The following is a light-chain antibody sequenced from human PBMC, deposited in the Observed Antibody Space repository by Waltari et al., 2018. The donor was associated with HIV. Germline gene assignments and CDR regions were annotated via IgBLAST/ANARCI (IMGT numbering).Light chain of an antibody. CDR2: KAS. J-gene: IGKJ2*02. CDR1: QSISMW. Sequence: DIQMTQSTSTLSASVGDRVTITCRASQSISMWLAWYQMKPGKAPKLLIYKASSLESGVSSRFSGSGSGTEFTLTISSLQPDDFATYYCQYYNTYSRTFGQGTKVEL. CDR3: QYYNTYSRT. V-gene: IGKV1-5*03.